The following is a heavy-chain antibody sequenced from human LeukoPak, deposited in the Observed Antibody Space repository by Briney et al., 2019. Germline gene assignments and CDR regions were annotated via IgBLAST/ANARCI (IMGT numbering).Heavy chain of an antibody. CDR2: IYYSGST. Sequence: SDTLSLNCTVSGGSISSGDYYWSWLRQPPAKGLEWIGYIYYSGSTYYNPSLKSRVTISVDTSKNQFSLKLSSVTAADTAVYYCARGDYYGDYLRAGWFDPWGQGTLVTVSS. CDR3: ARGDYYGDYLRAGWFDP. V-gene: IGHV4-30-4*02. J-gene: IGHJ5*02. D-gene: IGHD4-17*01. CDR1: GGSISSGDYY.